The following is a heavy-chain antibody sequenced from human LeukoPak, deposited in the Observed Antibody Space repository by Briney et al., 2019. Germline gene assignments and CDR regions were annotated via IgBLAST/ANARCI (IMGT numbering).Heavy chain of an antibody. CDR1: GGSISSSSYY. CDR2: IYYSGTT. J-gene: IGHJ4*02. V-gene: IGHV4-39*01. Sequence: PSETLSLTCTVSGGSISSSSYYWGWIRPPPGKGLEWLGIIYYSGTTYYNPSLKSRVTISIDTPENQFSLKLSSVTAADTAVYYCARRRTAPVYYFDSWGQGTLVTVYS. D-gene: IGHD1-14*01. CDR3: ARRRTAPVYYFDS.